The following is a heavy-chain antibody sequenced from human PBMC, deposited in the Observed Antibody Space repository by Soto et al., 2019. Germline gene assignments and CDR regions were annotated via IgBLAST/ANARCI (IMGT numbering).Heavy chain of an antibody. Sequence: ASVKVSCKASGYTFTSYGISWVRQAPGQGLEWMGWISAYNGNTNYAQKLQGRVTMTTDTSTSTAYMELRSLRSDDTAVYYCARKLLEDFWSGYSYESYYSDYWGHGTLITV. J-gene: IGHJ4*01. D-gene: IGHD3-3*01. CDR1: GYTFTSYG. V-gene: IGHV1-18*01. CDR3: ARKLLEDFWSGYSYESYYSDY. CDR2: ISAYNGNT.